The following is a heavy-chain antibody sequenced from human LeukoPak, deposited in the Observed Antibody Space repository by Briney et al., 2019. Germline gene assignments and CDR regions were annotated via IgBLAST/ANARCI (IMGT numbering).Heavy chain of an antibody. V-gene: IGHV4-59*01. D-gene: IGHD2-21*01. Sequence: SETLSLTCTVSGGSTSTYYGSWIRHRPGKGLEWSGHIYYSGGTSYNPSLKSRVTISADTSKNQFSLKLSSVTAADTAVYYCARAPLAIDYYYYGMDVWGQGTTVTVSS. CDR2: IYYSGGT. CDR1: GGSTSTYY. CDR3: ARAPLAIDYYYYGMDV. J-gene: IGHJ6*02.